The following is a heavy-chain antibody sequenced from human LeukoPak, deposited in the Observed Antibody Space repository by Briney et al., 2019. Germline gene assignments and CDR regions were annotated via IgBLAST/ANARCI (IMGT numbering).Heavy chain of an antibody. CDR2: IYHSGST. CDR3: ARVATTTNPPQRPFDY. J-gene: IGHJ4*02. CDR1: GYSINSGYC. D-gene: IGHD5-12*01. V-gene: IGHV4-38-2*01. Sequence: PSETLSLTCAVSGYSINSGYCWGWIRQPPGKGLEWIGSIYHSGSTYYNPSLKSRVTISVDPSKNQFSLKLSSVTAADTAVYYCARVATTTNPPQRPFDYWGQGTLVTVSS.